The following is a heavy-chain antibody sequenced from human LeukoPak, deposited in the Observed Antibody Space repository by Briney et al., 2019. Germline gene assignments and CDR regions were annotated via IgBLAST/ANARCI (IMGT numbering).Heavy chain of an antibody. CDR3: ARSHGLY. J-gene: IGHJ4*02. Sequence: SETLSLTCTVSADSFSGYLWVWIRQPPGKGLEWIGYVSDSGSTNYNPSLKGRPSISLDTAKNQFSLKLRSVTAADTAVYYCARSHGLYWGQGTLVTVSS. CDR1: ADSFSGYL. CDR2: VSDSGST. V-gene: IGHV4-59*01.